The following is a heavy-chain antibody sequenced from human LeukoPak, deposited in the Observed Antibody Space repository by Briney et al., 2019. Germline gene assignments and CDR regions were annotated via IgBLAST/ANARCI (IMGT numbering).Heavy chain of an antibody. CDR3: ARDKAVTTELTQYFQH. CDR1: GYTFTSYG. D-gene: IGHD4-11*01. J-gene: IGHJ1*01. CDR2: ISAYNGNT. Sequence: ASVKVSCKASGYTFTSYGISWVRQAPGQGLEWMGWISAYNGNTNYAQKLQGRVTKTTDTSTSTAYMELRSLRSDDTAVYYCARDKAVTTELTQYFQHWGQGTLVTVSS. V-gene: IGHV1-18*01.